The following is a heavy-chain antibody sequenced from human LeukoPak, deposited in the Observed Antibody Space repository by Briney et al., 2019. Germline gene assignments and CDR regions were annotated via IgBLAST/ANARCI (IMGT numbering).Heavy chain of an antibody. CDR2: VWYDGSNI. J-gene: IGHJ4*02. V-gene: IGHV3-33*01. D-gene: IGHD4-23*01. Sequence: PGGSLRLSCAASGFTFSTYGMHWVRQAPGKGLEWVAVVWYDGSNIHYVDSVKGRFTISRDNSKSTLYLQMNSLTAEDTAVYYCAIGGNVDYWGQGTLVTVSS. CDR1: GFTFSTYG. CDR3: AIGGNVDY.